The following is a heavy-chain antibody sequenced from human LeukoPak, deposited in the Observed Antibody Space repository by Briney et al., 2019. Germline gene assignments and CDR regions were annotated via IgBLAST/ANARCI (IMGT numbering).Heavy chain of an antibody. CDR1: GFTFSSYA. J-gene: IGHJ3*02. V-gene: IGHV3-23*01. CDR2: ISGSGGST. D-gene: IGHD3-3*01. Sequence: PGGSLRLSCAASGFTFSSYAMSWVRQAPGKGLEWVSAISGSGGSTYYADSVKGRFTISRDNSKNTLYLQMNGLRAEDTAVYYCARSSYYDFWSGYTVGAFDIWGQGTMVTVSS. CDR3: ARSSYYDFWSGYTVGAFDI.